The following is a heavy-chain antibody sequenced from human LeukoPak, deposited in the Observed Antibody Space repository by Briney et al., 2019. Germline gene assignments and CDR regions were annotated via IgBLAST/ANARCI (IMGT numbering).Heavy chain of an antibody. J-gene: IGHJ3*02. CDR3: TRGGGSAPYALDI. Sequence: PSGTLSLTCAVSGGYISSTVWWTWVRQPPGAGLEWIAEIYHGGSTNYNPSLKSRATISVDKSRDQFSLTLTSVTAADSAAYFCTRGGGSAPYALDIWGQGTIVTVSS. V-gene: IGHV4-4*02. D-gene: IGHD3-16*01. CDR2: IYHGGST. CDR1: GGYISSTVW.